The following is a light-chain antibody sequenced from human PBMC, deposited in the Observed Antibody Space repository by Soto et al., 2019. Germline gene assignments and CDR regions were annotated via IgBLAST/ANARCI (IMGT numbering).Light chain of an antibody. CDR3: QQSYSTPYT. CDR2: TAS. V-gene: IGKV1-39*01. J-gene: IGKJ2*01. CDR1: QRVTSY. Sequence: IQMTQSPSSLSASVVDRVTITCRASQRVTSYLNWYQQKPGKAPKLLISTASTLQRGVPSRFSGSGSGTDFTLTITTLQPGDFATYFCQQSYSTPYTFGQGTKLEIK.